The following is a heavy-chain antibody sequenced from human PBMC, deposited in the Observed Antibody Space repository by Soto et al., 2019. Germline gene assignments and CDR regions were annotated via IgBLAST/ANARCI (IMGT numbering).Heavy chain of an antibody. CDR3: AKENDQHFDY. D-gene: IGHD1-1*01. V-gene: IGHV3-30*18. Sequence: QVQLVESGGGVVQPGRSLRLSCAASGFTFSSYGMHWVRQAPGKGLEWVAVISYDGSNKYYADSVKGRFTISRDNSKNTLYLQMNSLRAEDTAVYYCAKENDQHFDYWGQGTLVTVSS. CDR2: ISYDGSNK. CDR1: GFTFSSYG. J-gene: IGHJ4*02.